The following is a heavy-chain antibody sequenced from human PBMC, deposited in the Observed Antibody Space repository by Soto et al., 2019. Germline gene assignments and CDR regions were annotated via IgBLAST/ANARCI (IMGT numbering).Heavy chain of an antibody. Sequence: SGPTLVNPTETLTLTCTVSGFSLSNARMSVSWIRQPPGKALEWLAHIFSNDEKSYSTSLKSRLTISKDTSKSQVVLTMTNMDPVDTATYYCARIDYYDSSGYTFDYWGQGTLVTVSS. J-gene: IGHJ4*02. CDR2: IFSNDEK. D-gene: IGHD3-22*01. CDR3: ARIDYYDSSGYTFDY. V-gene: IGHV2-26*01. CDR1: GFSLSNARMS.